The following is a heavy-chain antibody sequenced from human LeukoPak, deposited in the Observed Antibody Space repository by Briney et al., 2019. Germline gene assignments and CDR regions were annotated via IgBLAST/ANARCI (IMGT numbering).Heavy chain of an antibody. CDR2: ICASGDKT. CDR3: AKADLYDSSGYYLAIAGDFDY. CDR1: GFTFSRYT. Sequence: GGSLRLSCAASGFTFSRYTMTWVRQAPGKGLEWVSGICASGDKTHYADSVKGRFTISRDNSKYTVYLQMNSLRAEDTAVYYCAKADLYDSSGYYLAIAGDFDYWGQGTLVTVSS. J-gene: IGHJ4*02. D-gene: IGHD3-22*01. V-gene: IGHV3-23*01.